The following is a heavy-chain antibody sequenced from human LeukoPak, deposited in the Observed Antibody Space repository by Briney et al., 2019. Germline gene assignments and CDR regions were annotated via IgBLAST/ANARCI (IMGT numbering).Heavy chain of an antibody. V-gene: IGHV3-48*03. D-gene: IGHD4-17*01. CDR2: ISSSGSTI. J-gene: IGHJ3*02. CDR1: GFTFSSYE. Sequence: PGGSLRLSCAASGFTFSSYEMNWVRQAPGKGLEWVSYISSSGSTIYYADSVRGRFTISRDNAKNSLYLQMNNLRAEDTAVYYCARSLEVTTVAFDIWGQGTMVTVSS. CDR3: ARSLEVTTVAFDI.